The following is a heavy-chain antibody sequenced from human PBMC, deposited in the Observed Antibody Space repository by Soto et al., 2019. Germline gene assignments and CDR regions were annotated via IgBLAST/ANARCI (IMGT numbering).Heavy chain of an antibody. CDR3: ARSISSGWYPHYFDY. Sequence: QVQLQESGPGLVKPSETLSLSCSVSGGSINSYYWSWIRQPAGKGLEWIGRVYTSGSTNYNPSLKSRVTMSVDTSKNQFSLSLSSVTAADTAVYYCARSISSGWYPHYFDYWGPGTLVTVSS. CDR1: GGSINSYY. CDR2: VYTSGST. V-gene: IGHV4-4*07. J-gene: IGHJ4*02. D-gene: IGHD6-19*01.